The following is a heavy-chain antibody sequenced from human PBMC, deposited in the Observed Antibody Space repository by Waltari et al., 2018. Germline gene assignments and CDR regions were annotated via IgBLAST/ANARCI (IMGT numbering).Heavy chain of an antibody. J-gene: IGHJ5*02. CDR2: TIPRLGTT. V-gene: IGHV1-69*11. D-gene: IGHD6-19*01. Sequence: QGQLVQSGAEVKKPGSSVKVSCKASGGTFNIYTFIWVRQAPGQGLEWMGRTIPRLGTTNYAQKFLDRVSISADEYTSTVYMEVNSLRFEDTAVYYCAREGSGWHNGHNWFDPWGQGTLVTVSS. CDR3: AREGSGWHNGHNWFDP. CDR1: GGTFNIYT.